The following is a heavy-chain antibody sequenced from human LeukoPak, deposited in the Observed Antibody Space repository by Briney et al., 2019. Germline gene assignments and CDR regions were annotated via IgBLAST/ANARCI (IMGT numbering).Heavy chain of an antibody. D-gene: IGHD1-26*01. CDR2: IYPADSDT. CDR1: GYSFTTSW. Sequence: GESLKISCMGSGYSFTTSWIGWVRQMPGKGLEWMGIIYPADSDTTYSPSFQGQVTISADKSISTAYLQWSSLRASDTAMYYCAITYSGNNYFDYWGQGTLVTVSP. J-gene: IGHJ4*02. V-gene: IGHV5-51*01. CDR3: AITYSGNNYFDY.